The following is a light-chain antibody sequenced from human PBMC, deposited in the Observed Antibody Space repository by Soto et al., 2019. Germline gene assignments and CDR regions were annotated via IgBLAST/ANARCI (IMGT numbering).Light chain of an antibody. Sequence: SVLTQPPSVSADPGQKVTISCSGSTSNIGNNYVTWYQQLPGTAPKYLIYENNMRPSGIPDRFSGSKSGTSATLDITGLQTGDEADYYCGTWDSGLSVGVFGGGPKLTVL. V-gene: IGLV1-51*02. CDR3: GTWDSGLSVGV. CDR1: TSNIGNNY. CDR2: ENN. J-gene: IGLJ3*02.